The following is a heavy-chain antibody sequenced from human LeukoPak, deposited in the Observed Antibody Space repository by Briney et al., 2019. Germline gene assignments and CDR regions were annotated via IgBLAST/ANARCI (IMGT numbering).Heavy chain of an antibody. J-gene: IGHJ4*02. CDR3: ATYRQVLLPFES. CDR1: GFTFSSYA. V-gene: IGHV3-23*01. D-gene: IGHD2-8*02. Sequence: GGSLRLSCAASGFTFSSYAMSWVRQAPGKGLEWVADINGSGGSTYYADSVKGRFTISRDNSKNTLYLQMNSLSAEDTAVYYCATYRQVLLPFESWGQGTLVTVSS. CDR2: INGSGGST.